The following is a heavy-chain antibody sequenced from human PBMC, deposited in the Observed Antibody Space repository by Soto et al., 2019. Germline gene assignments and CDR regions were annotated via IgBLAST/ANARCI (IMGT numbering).Heavy chain of an antibody. CDR2: IYPGDSDT. Sequence: ESLKISCKGSGYSFTSYWIGWVRQMPGKGLEWMGIIYPGDSDTRYSPSFQGQVTISADKSISTAYLQWSSLKASDTDMYYCARFAAAGYYGMDVWGQGTTVTVSS. CDR1: GYSFTSYW. J-gene: IGHJ6*01. CDR3: ARFAAAGYYGMDV. V-gene: IGHV5-51*01. D-gene: IGHD6-13*01.